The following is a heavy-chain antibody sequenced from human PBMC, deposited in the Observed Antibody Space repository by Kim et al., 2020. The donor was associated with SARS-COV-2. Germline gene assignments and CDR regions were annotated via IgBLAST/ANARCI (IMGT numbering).Heavy chain of an antibody. CDR2: INHSGST. CDR3: ARGLGKSGSGARQRRNWFDP. Sequence: SETLSLTCAVYGGSFSGYYWSWIRQPPGKGLEWVGEINHSGSTNYNPSLKSRVTISVDTSKNQFSLKLSSVTAADTAVYYCARGLGKSGSGARQRRNWFDPWGQGTLVTVSS. V-gene: IGHV4-34*01. CDR1: GGSFSGYY. J-gene: IGHJ5*02. D-gene: IGHD3-10*01.